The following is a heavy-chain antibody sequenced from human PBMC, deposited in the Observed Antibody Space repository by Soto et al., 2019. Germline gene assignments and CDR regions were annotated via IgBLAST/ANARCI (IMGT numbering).Heavy chain of an antibody. V-gene: IGHV1-18*04. CDR2: ISAYNGNT. J-gene: IGHJ3*02. CDR1: GYTFTSDG. D-gene: IGHD3-22*01. Sequence: GASVKVSCKASGYTFTSDGISWVRQAPGQGLEWMGWISAYNGNTNYAQKLQGRVTMTTDTSTSTAYMELRSLRSDDTAVYYCARNSYYYDSSGYPNPAGAFDIWGQGTMVTVSS. CDR3: ARNSYYYDSSGYPNPAGAFDI.